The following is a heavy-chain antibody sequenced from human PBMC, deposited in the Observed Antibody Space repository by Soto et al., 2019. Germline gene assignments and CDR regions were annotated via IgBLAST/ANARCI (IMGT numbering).Heavy chain of an antibody. D-gene: IGHD4-17*01. J-gene: IGHJ4*02. V-gene: IGHV3-21*01. CDR2: ISSSSSYI. CDR1: GFTFSSYA. CDR3: PRAYGGNSRFDY. Sequence: PGGSLRLSCAASGFTFSSYAMSWVRQAPGKGLEWVSSISSSSSYIYYADSVKGRFTISRDNAKNSLYLQMNSLRAEDTAVSYCPRAYGGNSRFDYWGQGTLVTVSS.